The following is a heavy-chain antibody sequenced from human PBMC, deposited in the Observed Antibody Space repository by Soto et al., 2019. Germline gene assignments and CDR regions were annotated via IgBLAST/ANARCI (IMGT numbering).Heavy chain of an antibody. Sequence: PSETLSLTCTVSGGSISSYYWSWIRQPPGKGLEWIGYIYYSGSTNYNPSLKSRVTISVDTSKNQFSLKLSSVTAADTAVYYCARVSTIVAPRGPRSTHIWGQGTMVTGSS. D-gene: IGHD5-12*01. J-gene: IGHJ3*02. V-gene: IGHV4-59*01. CDR3: ARVSTIVAPRGPRSTHI. CDR1: GGSISSYY. CDR2: IYYSGST.